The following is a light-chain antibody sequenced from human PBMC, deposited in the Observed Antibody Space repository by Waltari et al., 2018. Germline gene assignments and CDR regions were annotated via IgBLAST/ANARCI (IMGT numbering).Light chain of an antibody. J-gene: IGKJ4*01. CDR1: QGISSS. V-gene: IGKV1-9*01. Sequence: DIQLTQSPSFLSASVGDRVPLTCRASQGISSSLAWFQQKPGRAPKLLIYAASTLPGGVPSRFGGSGSGTEFTLTIINLQPEDFATYYCQQANSDPLTFGGGTKVEMK. CDR2: AAS. CDR3: QQANSDPLT.